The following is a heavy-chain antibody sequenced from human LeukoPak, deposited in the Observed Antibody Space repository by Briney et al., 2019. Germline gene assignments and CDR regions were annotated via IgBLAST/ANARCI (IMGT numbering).Heavy chain of an antibody. CDR1: GFTFSSYS. Sequence: GGSLRLSCAASGFTFSSYSMNWVRQAPGKGLEWVSYISSSGSTIYYADSVKGRFTISRDNAKNSLYLQMNSLRAEDTAVYYCARGLGSSWYKSVWFDPWGQGTLVTVSS. CDR2: ISSSGSTI. CDR3: ARGLGSSWYKSVWFDP. D-gene: IGHD6-13*01. J-gene: IGHJ5*02. V-gene: IGHV3-48*04.